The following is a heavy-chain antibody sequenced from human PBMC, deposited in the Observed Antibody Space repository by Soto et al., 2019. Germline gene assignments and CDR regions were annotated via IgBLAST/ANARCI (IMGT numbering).Heavy chain of an antibody. CDR3: TRPTVADNYYYYYGMDV. V-gene: IGHV4-39*01. J-gene: IGHJ6*02. D-gene: IGHD6-19*01. CDR1: GGSISSSSYY. CDR2: IYYSGST. Sequence: ASETLSLTCTVSGGSISSSSYYWGWIRQPPGKGLEWIGSIYYSGSTYYNPSLKSRVTISVDTSKNQFSLKLSSVTAADTAVYYCTRPTVADNYYYYYGMDVWGQGTTVTVSS.